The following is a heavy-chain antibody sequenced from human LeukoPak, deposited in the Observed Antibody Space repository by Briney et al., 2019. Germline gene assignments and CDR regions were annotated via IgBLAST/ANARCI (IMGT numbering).Heavy chain of an antibody. J-gene: IGHJ5*02. Sequence: GGSLRLSCATSGFTFSTYGMHWVRQAPGKGLEWVALISYDGSKKYYADSVKGRFTISRDNSKKTLSLQVNSLRVEDTAVYYCATQPASSFWFDPWGQGTLVTVSS. CDR1: GFTFSTYG. D-gene: IGHD1-14*01. V-gene: IGHV3-30*03. CDR2: ISYDGSKK. CDR3: ATQPASSFWFDP.